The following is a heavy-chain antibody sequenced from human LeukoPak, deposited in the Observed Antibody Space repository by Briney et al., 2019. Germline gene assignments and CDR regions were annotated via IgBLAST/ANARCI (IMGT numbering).Heavy chain of an antibody. Sequence: SETLSLTCTVSGGSISSGGYYWSWIRQHPGKGLEWIGYIYYSGSTYYNPSLKSRVTISVHTSKNQFSLKLSSVTAADTAVYYCAVYYYDSSAAFDAFDIWGQGTMVTVSS. J-gene: IGHJ3*02. CDR3: AVYYYDSSAAFDAFDI. CDR2: IYYSGST. CDR1: GGSISSGGYY. V-gene: IGHV4-31*03. D-gene: IGHD3-22*01.